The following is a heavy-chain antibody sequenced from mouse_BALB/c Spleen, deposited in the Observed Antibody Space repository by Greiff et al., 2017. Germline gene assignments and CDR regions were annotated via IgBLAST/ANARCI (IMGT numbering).Heavy chain of an antibody. Sequence: EVQLQQSGPELVKPGASVKMSCKASGYTFTSYVMHWVKQKPGQGLEWIGYINPYNDGTKYNEKFKGKATLTSDKSSSTAYMELSSLTSEDSAVYCCARDANSILRLGYFDVWGAGTTVTVSS. J-gene: IGHJ1*01. CDR1: GYTFTSYV. V-gene: IGHV1-14*01. CDR3: ARDANSILRLGYFDV. D-gene: IGHD1-2*01. CDR2: INPYNDGT.